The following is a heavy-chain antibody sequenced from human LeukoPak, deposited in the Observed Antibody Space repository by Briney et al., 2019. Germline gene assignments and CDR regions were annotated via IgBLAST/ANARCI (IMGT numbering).Heavy chain of an antibody. CDR1: GFTFSSYS. D-gene: IGHD5-18*01. V-gene: IGHV3-21*01. Sequence: NPGGSLRLSCAASGFTFSSYSMNWVRQAPGKGLEWVSSISSSSSYIYYADSVKGRFTISRDNAKNSLYLQMNSLRAEDTAVYYCARDGNNPGYSYGSLLVSFSYFDYWGQGTLVTVSS. J-gene: IGHJ4*02. CDR2: ISSSSSYI. CDR3: ARDGNNPGYSYGSLLVSFSYFDY.